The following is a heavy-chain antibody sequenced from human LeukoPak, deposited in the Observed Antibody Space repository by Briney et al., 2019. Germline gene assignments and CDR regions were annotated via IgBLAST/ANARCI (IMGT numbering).Heavy chain of an antibody. J-gene: IGHJ5*02. Sequence: GGSLRLSCAASGFTFSSYSMNWVRQAPGKGLEWVSSISSSSSYIYYADSVKGRFTISRDNAKNSLYLQMNSLRAEGTAVYYCARYYKRGYSYGEGFDWFDPWGQGTLVTVSS. CDR2: ISSSSSYI. V-gene: IGHV3-21*01. CDR3: ARYYKRGYSYGEGFDWFDP. D-gene: IGHD5-18*01. CDR1: GFTFSSYS.